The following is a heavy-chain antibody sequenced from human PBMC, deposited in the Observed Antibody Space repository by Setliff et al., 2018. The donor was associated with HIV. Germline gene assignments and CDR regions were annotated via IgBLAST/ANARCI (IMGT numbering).Heavy chain of an antibody. J-gene: IGHJ4*02. Sequence: GSLRLSCAASGFNFGIYWMSWVRQAPGKGLEWVANMDKYGSEIYYVDSVKGRFIISRDNAKNSLYLQMNSLRGEDTAVYFCARGALLAVFDFDHWGQGTQVTVSS. D-gene: IGHD3-10*01. CDR3: ARGALLAVFDFDH. CDR1: GFNFGIYW. CDR2: MDKYGSEI. V-gene: IGHV3-7*01.